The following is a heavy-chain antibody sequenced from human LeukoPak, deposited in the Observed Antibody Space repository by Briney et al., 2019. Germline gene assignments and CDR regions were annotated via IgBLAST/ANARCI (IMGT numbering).Heavy chain of an antibody. J-gene: IGHJ4*02. CDR1: GYTFNTHA. V-gene: IGHV3-30-3*01. CDR2: ISYDGSNK. Sequence: GGSLRLSCVASGYTFNTHAIHWVRQAPGKGLEWVAVISYDGSNKYYEDSVEGRFTISRDNSKNTLYLQMNSLRAEDMAVYYCAREECYYFDYWGQGTLVTVSS. D-gene: IGHD3-3*01. CDR3: AREECYYFDY.